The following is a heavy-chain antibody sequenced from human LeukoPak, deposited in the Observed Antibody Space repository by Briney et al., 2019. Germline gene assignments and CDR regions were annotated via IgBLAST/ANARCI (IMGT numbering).Heavy chain of an antibody. V-gene: IGHV1-46*01. CDR1: GYTFTSYY. CDR3: ARGGYSGSYQDVYYFDY. Sequence: ASVKVSCKASGYTFTSYYMHWVRQAPGQGLEWMGIINPSGGSTSYAQKFQGRVTMTRDTSTSTVYMELSSLRSEDTAVYYCARGGYSGSYQDVYYFDYWGQGTLVTVSS. D-gene: IGHD1-26*01. CDR2: INPSGGST. J-gene: IGHJ4*02.